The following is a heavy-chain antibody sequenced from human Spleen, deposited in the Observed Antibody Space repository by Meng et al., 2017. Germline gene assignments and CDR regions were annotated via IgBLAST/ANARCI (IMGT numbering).Heavy chain of an antibody. D-gene: IGHD4-11*01. CDR1: GGSFIDYY. J-gene: IGHJ4*02. Sequence: HVQLQKLGAGLLKAAETLSLTCVVSGGSFIDYYWSWIRQPPGKVLEWIGEINHSGSTNYNPSLESRATISVDTSQNNLSLTLSSATAADSAVYYCARGPTTLAHDLDYWGQGTLVTSPQ. V-gene: IGHV4-34*01. CDR2: INHSGST. CDR3: ARGPTTLAHDLDY.